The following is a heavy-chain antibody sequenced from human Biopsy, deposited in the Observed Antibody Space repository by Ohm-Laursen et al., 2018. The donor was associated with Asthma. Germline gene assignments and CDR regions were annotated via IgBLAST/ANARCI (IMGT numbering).Heavy chain of an antibody. CDR3: ARVDAIMISGDFYFYSGFDL. Sequence: SSVKVSCKASGYTFIHFAIHWVRQAPGQGLEWMGGINPMYGGPMVAQKFQGRVTITADESTSTAYMEMSSLRSEDTAVYYCARVDAIMISGDFYFYSGFDLWGQGTTVTVSS. V-gene: IGHV1-69*01. J-gene: IGHJ6*02. CDR2: INPMYGGP. D-gene: IGHD3-16*01. CDR1: GYTFIHFA.